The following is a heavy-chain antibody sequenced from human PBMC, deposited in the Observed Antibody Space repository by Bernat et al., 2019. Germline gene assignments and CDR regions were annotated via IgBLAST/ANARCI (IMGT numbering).Heavy chain of an antibody. Sequence: QITLKESGPTLVKPTQTLTLTCTFSGFSLSTSGVGVGWIRQPPGKALEWLALIYWDDDKRYSPSLKSRLTITKDTSKNQVVLTMTNMDPVDTATYYCAHSHQYYDILTGYYPDAFDIWGQGTMVTVSS. CDR2: IYWDDDK. D-gene: IGHD3-9*01. CDR3: AHSHQYYDILTGYYPDAFDI. V-gene: IGHV2-5*02. CDR1: GFSLSTSGVG. J-gene: IGHJ3*02.